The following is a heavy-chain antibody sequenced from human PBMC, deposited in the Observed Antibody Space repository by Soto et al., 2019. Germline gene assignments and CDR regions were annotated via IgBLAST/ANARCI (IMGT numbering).Heavy chain of an antibody. CDR2: IYSGGST. CDR3: ARLSDYGDYGQSFFDY. V-gene: IGHV3-53*01. CDR1: VFTASSNH. Sequence: LXLCCEASVFTASSNHMSWVRQAPWKGLEWVSVIYSGGSTYYADSVKGRFTISRDNSKNTLYLQMNSLRAEDTAVYYCARLSDYGDYGQSFFDYWGQGTLVTVSS. J-gene: IGHJ4*02. D-gene: IGHD4-17*01.